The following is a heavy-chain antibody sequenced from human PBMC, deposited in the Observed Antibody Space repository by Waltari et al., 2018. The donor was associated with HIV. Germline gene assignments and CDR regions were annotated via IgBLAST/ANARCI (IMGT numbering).Heavy chain of an antibody. Sequence: EMQLLESGGGLVQPGGSLRLSCAASGFSFSTYIMTWVRQAPRKGPEGVSSITSRGETTYYTDSVKGRFTISRDNSKSMLYVQMNRLRAEESAVCCCAKYILGATIDYWGQGTLVTVSS. D-gene: IGHD1-26*01. CDR1: GFSFSTYI. CDR3: AKYILGATIDY. J-gene: IGHJ4*02. CDR2: ITSRGETT. V-gene: IGHV3-23*01.